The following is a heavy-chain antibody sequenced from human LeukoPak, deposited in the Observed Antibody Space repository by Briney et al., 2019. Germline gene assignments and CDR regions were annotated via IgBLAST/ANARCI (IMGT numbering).Heavy chain of an antibody. CDR2: VTGNARSK. Sequence: GGSLRLSCAGSGFLFSDYTMHWVRHAPAKGMEYVSAVTGNARSKYHADSVRGRFTISRDNSKDTLYLQMGSLRPEDTAVYYCARGPSSSFYMDVWGKGTTVTIS. V-gene: IGHV3-64*02. CDR3: ARGPSSSFYMDV. J-gene: IGHJ6*03. CDR1: GFLFSDYT.